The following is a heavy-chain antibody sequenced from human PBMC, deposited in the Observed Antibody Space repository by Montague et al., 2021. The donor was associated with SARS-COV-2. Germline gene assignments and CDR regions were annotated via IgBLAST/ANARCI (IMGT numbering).Heavy chain of an antibody. Sequence: SRRISCAASGFNFSNAWMSWVRQAPGKGLEWVGRIKSKTDGGITDYAAPVKGRFTISRDDSKNTLYLQMNSLKTEDTAVYYCTTVSSFITIFGVVITELYFDYWGQGTLVTVSS. CDR3: TTVSSFITIFGVVITELYFDY. CDR2: IKSKTDGGIT. V-gene: IGHV3-15*01. D-gene: IGHD3-3*01. J-gene: IGHJ4*02. CDR1: GFNFSNAW.